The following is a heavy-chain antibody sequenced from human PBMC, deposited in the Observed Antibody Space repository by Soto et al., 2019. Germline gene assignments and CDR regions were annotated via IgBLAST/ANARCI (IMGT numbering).Heavy chain of an antibody. CDR2: IYPGDSDT. V-gene: IGHV5-51*01. J-gene: IGHJ6*02. CDR1: GYSFTSYW. Sequence: PGESLKISCKGSGYSFTSYWIGWVRQMPGKGLEWMGIIYPGDSDTRYSPSFQGQVTISADKSISTAYLQWSSLKASDTAMYYCARTIGYCSGGSCSHYGMDVWGQGTTVTVSS. CDR3: ARTIGYCSGGSCSHYGMDV. D-gene: IGHD2-15*01.